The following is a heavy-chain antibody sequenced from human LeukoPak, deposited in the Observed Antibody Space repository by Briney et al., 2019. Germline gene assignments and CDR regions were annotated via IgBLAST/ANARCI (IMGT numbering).Heavy chain of an antibody. CDR2: IYTSGST. CDR1: GGPISSGSYY. J-gene: IGHJ4*02. V-gene: IGHV4-61*02. D-gene: IGHD2-15*01. Sequence: SQTLSLTCTVSGGPISSGSYYWSWIRQPAGKGLEWIGRIYTSGSTNYNPSLKSRVTISVDTSKNQFSLKLSSVTAADTAVYYCARVGGSSRKRYFDYWGQGTLVTVSS. CDR3: ARVGGSSRKRYFDY.